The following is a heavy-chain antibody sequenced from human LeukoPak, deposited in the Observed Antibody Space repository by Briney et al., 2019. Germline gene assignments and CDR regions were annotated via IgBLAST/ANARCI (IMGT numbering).Heavy chain of an antibody. Sequence: PGGSLRLSCAASGFTFSSYAVSWVRQAPGKGLEWVSTIGGSGGSTYYADSVKGRFTISRDNSKNTLYLQMNSLRAEDTAVYYCTVITPAAITDAFDIWGQGTMVTVSS. CDR3: TVITPAAITDAFDI. V-gene: IGHV3-23*01. D-gene: IGHD2-2*02. CDR2: IGGSGGST. J-gene: IGHJ3*02. CDR1: GFTFSSYA.